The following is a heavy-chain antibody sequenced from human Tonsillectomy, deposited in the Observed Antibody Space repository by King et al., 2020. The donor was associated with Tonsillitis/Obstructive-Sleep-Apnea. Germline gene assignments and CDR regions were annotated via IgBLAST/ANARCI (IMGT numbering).Heavy chain of an antibody. V-gene: IGHV3-64D*06. Sequence: EVQLVESGGGLVQPGGSLRLSCSASGFTFSTYAMHWVRQAPGXGLEYVSAISSNGVSTYXAXXXXGRXTXSRDNSKNTXDLQMSSLGVDDTAVYYCVKXXXXXXXXXXXXXPXXXGXXXXVTVSS. CDR1: GFTFSTYA. J-gene: IGHJ4*01. CDR3: VKXXXXXXXXXXXXXPXX. CDR2: ISSNGVST.